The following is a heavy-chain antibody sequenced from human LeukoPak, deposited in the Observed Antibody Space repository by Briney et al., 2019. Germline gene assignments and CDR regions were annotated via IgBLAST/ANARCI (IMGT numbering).Heavy chain of an antibody. J-gene: IGHJ4*02. V-gene: IGHV3-7*03. CDR2: IKQDGSEK. CDR3: RYYASESLRDY. Sequence: GGSLRLSCAASGFTFSSYWMSWVRQAPGKGLEWVANIKQDGSEKYYVDSVKGRFTISRDNAKNSLYLQMNSLRAEDTAVYYCRYYASESLRDYWGQGTLVTVSS. D-gene: IGHD3-10*01. CDR1: GFTFSSYW.